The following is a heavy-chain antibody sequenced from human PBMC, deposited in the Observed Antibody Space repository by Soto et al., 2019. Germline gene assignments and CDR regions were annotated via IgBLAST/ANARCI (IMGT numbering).Heavy chain of an antibody. CDR3: VLSDIEVYFDP. V-gene: IGHV4-39*01. Sequence: SQTLSLTCTGSGASISSSRSYWGCIRQPPGKGLEWIGNIHYTGTTYNNPSLKSRVTISVDTSRNQFSLNLSSVTAADTAVYYYVLSDIEVYFDPWGQG. D-gene: IGHD5-12*01. CDR1: GASISSSRSY. J-gene: IGHJ4*02. CDR2: IHYTGTT.